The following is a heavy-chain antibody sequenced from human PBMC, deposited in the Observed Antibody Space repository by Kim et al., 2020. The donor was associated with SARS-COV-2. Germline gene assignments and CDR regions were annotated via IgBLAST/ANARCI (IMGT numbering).Heavy chain of an antibody. V-gene: IGHV6-1*01. CDR3: ARDGEGSGWYFDY. J-gene: IGHJ4*02. D-gene: IGHD6-19*01. Sequence: YAVSVKSRITINPDTSKNQFSLQLNSVTPEDTAVYYCARDGEGSGWYFDYWGQGTLVTVSS.